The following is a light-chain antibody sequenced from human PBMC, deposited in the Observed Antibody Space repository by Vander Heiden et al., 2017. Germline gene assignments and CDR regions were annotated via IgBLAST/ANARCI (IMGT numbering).Light chain of an antibody. CDR1: QSVSSSY. Sequence: VVLTQSPATLSSSPGERATLSCRARQSVSSSYLAWYQQKPGQAPRLLIYGASSRATGIPDRFSGSGSGTDFTLTISRLEPEDFAVYYCQQYGSSPWTFGQGTKVEIK. CDR2: GAS. V-gene: IGKV3-20*01. J-gene: IGKJ1*01. CDR3: QQYGSSPWT.